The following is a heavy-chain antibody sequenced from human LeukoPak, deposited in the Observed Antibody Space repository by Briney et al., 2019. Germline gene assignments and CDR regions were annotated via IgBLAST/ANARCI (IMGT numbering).Heavy chain of an antibody. J-gene: IGHJ4*02. CDR1: GFAFDDYG. Sequence: GGSLRLSCAASGFAFDDYGMSWVRQAPGRGLEGVSGINWNGGITGYADSVKGRFTISRDNAKNSLYLQMNSLRAEDTALYYCARDYDGSSSDYWGQGTLVTVSS. V-gene: IGHV3-20*04. CDR3: ARDYDGSSSDY. CDR2: INWNGGIT. D-gene: IGHD6-6*01.